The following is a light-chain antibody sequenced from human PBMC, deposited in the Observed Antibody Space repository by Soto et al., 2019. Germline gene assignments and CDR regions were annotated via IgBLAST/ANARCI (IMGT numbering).Light chain of an antibody. J-gene: IGKJ1*01. CDR1: QSNSSY. CDR2: AAS. V-gene: IGKV1-39*01. Sequence: DIQMTQSPSSLSASVGDRVTITCRASQSNSSYLNWYQQKPGKAPKLLIYAASSFQSGVPSRFSGSGSGTDFSLTISSLQPEDFATYYWQQCYSTPRTFGQGTKAEIK. CDR3: QQCYSTPRT.